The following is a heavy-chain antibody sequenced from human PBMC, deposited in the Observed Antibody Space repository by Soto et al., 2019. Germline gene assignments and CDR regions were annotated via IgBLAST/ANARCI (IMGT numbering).Heavy chain of an antibody. CDR2: ISYDGSHA. CDR1: GFTFTTYG. D-gene: IGHD1-26*01. Sequence: QVQLVDSGGGVVQPGRSLRLSCAASGFTFTTYGMHWVRRAPGKGLEWVAVISYDGSHAYYADSVEGRFTISRDNSKNTLYLQINSLRAEDTAVYYCAKERTHSVASGFDYWGRGTLVTVSS. CDR3: AKERTHSVASGFDY. J-gene: IGHJ4*02. V-gene: IGHV3-30*18.